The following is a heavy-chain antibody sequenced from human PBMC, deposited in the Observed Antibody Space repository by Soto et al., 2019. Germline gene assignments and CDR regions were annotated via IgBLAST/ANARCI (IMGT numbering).Heavy chain of an antibody. CDR2: ISGSGGST. V-gene: IGHV3-23*01. Sequence: EVQLLESGGGLVQPGGSLRLSCAASGFTFSSYAMSWVRQAPGKGLEWVSAISGSGGSTYYADSVKGRFTISRDNSKNTLYLQMNSLRAEDTAVYYCAKRPAGNVVVITLGHLDYWGQGTLVTVSS. CDR1: GFTFSSYA. J-gene: IGHJ4*02. CDR3: AKRPAGNVVVITLGHLDY. D-gene: IGHD3-22*01.